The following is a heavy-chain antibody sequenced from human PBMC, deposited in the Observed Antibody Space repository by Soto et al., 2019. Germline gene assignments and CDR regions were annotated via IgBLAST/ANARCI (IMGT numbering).Heavy chain of an antibody. CDR3: ARGIAARGGYYYGMDV. D-gene: IGHD6-6*01. Sequence: QVQLQQWGAGLLKPSETLSLTCAVYGGSFSGYYWSWIRQPPGKGLEWIGEINHSGSTNYNPSLKSRVTISGDTSKNQFSLKLSSVTAADTAVYYCARGIAARGGYYYGMDVWGQGTTVTVSS. CDR2: INHSGST. CDR1: GGSFSGYY. V-gene: IGHV4-34*01. J-gene: IGHJ6*02.